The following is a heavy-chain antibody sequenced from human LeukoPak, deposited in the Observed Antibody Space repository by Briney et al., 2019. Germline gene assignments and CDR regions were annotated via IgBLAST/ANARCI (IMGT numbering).Heavy chain of an antibody. V-gene: IGHV4-39*07. CDR3: ARDFRGGYDFWSGYYTPYYFDY. CDR2: MYYSGST. Sequence: SETLSLTCTVSGGCISSSGYYWGWICQPPGKGLEWIGSMYYSGSTDYNPSLKSRVTISVDTSKNHCSLKLSSVTAADTAVYYCARDFRGGYDFWSGYYTPYYFDYWGQGTLVTVSP. CDR1: GGCISSSGYY. D-gene: IGHD3-3*01. J-gene: IGHJ4*02.